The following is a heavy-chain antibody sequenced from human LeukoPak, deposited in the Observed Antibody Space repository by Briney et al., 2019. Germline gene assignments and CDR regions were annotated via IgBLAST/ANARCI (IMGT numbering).Heavy chain of an antibody. D-gene: IGHD6-13*01. CDR2: IYYSGTT. CDR3: ARRGIAAAGYDY. V-gene: IGHV4-61*05. J-gene: IGHJ4*02. Sequence: SETLSLTCTVSGGSISSSSYYWSWIRQPPGKGLEWIGYIYYSGTTNYNPSLKSRVTILVDTSKNQFSLNLSSVTAADTAVYYCARRGIAAAGYDYWGQGTLVTVSS. CDR1: GGSISSSSYY.